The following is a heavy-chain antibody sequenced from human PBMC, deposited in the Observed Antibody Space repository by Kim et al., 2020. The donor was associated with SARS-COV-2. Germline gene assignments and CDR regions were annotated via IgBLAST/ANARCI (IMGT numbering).Heavy chain of an antibody. CDR1: GFTFSSYS. D-gene: IGHD3-9*01. CDR2: ISSSSSYI. V-gene: IGHV3-21*01. Sequence: GGSLRLSCAASGFTFSSYSMNWVRQAPGKGLEWVSSISSSSSYIYYADSVKGRFTISRDNAKNSLYLQMNSLRAEDTAVYYCARDPSYYDILTGYYTIYYYYYMDVWGKGTTVTVSS. CDR3: ARDPSYYDILTGYYTIYYYYYMDV. J-gene: IGHJ6*03.